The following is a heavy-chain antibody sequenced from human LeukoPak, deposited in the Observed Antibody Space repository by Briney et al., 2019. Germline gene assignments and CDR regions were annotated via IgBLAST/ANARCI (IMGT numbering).Heavy chain of an antibody. Sequence: GGSLRLSCAASGFTFDDYAMHWVRQAPGKGLEWVSGISWNSGSIGYADSVKGRFTISRDNAKNSLYLQMNSLRAEDTALYYCAKDRGWGYSYGYSDYWGQGTLVTVSS. CDR2: ISWNSGSI. D-gene: IGHD5-18*01. CDR3: AKDRGWGYSYGYSDY. CDR1: GFTFDDYA. J-gene: IGHJ4*02. V-gene: IGHV3-9*01.